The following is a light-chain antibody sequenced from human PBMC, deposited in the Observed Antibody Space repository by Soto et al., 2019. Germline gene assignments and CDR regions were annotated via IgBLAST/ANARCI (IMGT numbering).Light chain of an antibody. CDR1: QSISTW. Sequence: DIQMTQSPSTLSASVGDRVTITCRASQSISTWLAWYQQKPGKAPKLLIYDASYLERGVPSRFSGSGSGTEFTLTISSLQPDHLATYYCQQYNSFWTFGLGTKVEI. J-gene: IGKJ1*01. CDR2: DAS. CDR3: QQYNSFWT. V-gene: IGKV1-5*01.